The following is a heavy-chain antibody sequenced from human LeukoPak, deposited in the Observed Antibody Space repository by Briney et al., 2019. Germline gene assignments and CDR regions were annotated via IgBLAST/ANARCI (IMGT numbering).Heavy chain of an antibody. CDR3: ARPRSQWVHFDY. CDR2: TIPIFGTA. Sequence: APVKVSCKXSGGTFSSYAISWVRQAPGQGLEWMGGTIPIFGTANYAQKFQGRVTITADESTSTAYMELSSLRSEDTAVYYRARPRSQWVHFDYWGQGTLVTVSS. CDR1: GGTFSSYA. V-gene: IGHV1-69*13. D-gene: IGHD2-8*01. J-gene: IGHJ4*02.